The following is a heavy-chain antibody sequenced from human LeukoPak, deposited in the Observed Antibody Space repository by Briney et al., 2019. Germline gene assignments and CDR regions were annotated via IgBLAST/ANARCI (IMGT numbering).Heavy chain of an antibody. CDR2: FFPDDSDI. CDR1: GYRFTDYW. D-gene: IGHD3-10*01. J-gene: IGHJ5*02. CDR3: ARHTSGVRGVTPRVDP. V-gene: IGHV5-51*01. Sequence: PGESLRISCKGSGYRFTDYWIAWVRQRPGKGRGGWGFFFPDDSDIRYSPSFQGQVTISADKSISTAYLQWSSLKASDTAMYYCARHTSGVRGVTPRVDPWGQGTLVSVSS.